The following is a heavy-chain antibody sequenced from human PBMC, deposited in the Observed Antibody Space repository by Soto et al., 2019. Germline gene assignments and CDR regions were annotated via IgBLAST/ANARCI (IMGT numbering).Heavy chain of an antibody. D-gene: IGHD6-13*01. CDR1: GFTFSNYG. Sequence: GSLRLSCAASGFTFSNYGMHWVRQAPGKGLEWVAIIWHDGNNKYYADSVRGRFIISRDNSKNRLYPQMNSLRAEDTAVYYCAREGGTAAATSLRRYYYYGMDVWGQGTTVTVSS. V-gene: IGHV3-33*01. CDR2: IWHDGNNK. J-gene: IGHJ6*02. CDR3: AREGGTAAATSLRRYYYYGMDV.